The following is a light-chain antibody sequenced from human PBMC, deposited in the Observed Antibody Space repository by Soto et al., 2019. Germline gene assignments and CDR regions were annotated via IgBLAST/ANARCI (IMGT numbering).Light chain of an antibody. Sequence: SVLTQPPSASGSPGQSVTISCTGTSSDVGGYNYVSWYQQHPGKAPKLMIYEVSKRPSGVPYRFSGSKSGNTASLTVSGLQAEDEADYYCSSYAGSSYVFGTGTKVTVL. CDR2: EVS. CDR1: SSDVGGYNY. CDR3: SSYAGSSYV. J-gene: IGLJ1*01. V-gene: IGLV2-8*01.